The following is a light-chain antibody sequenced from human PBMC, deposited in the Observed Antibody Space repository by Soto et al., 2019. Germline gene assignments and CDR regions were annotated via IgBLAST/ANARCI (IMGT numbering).Light chain of an antibody. V-gene: IGKV1-27*01. CDR1: QGIGYF. CDR3: QRYNSALLT. J-gene: IGKJ4*01. Sequence: DIQMTHSPSSLSASLGDRVTITCRASQGIGYFLAWYQQKPGQVPKLLIYDASTLQSGVPSRFSGSGSGTEFTLTITSLQPEDVATYYCQRYNSALLTFGGGTKVEIK. CDR2: DAS.